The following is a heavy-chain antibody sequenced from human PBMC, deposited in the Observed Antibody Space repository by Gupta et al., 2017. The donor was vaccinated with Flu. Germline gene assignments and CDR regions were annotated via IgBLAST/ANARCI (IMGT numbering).Heavy chain of an antibody. J-gene: IGHJ4*02. CDR3: AKGEWFGELLGR. CDR2: IYTTGST. Sequence: QVQLQESGPGRVKTSQTLSLTCTVSVGSISSGSFYWSWIRQPAGKGLEWIGRIYTTGSTDYNPSLKSRVTISAATSKNQFSLRLTSVTAADTAVYYCAKGEWFGELLGRWGQGTLVTVSS. D-gene: IGHD3-10*01. CDR1: VGSISSGSFY. V-gene: IGHV4-61*02.